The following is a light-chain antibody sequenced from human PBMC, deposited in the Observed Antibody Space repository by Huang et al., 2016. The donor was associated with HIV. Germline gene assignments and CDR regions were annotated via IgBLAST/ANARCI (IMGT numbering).Light chain of an antibody. J-gene: IGKJ4*01. CDR1: QIVCSTF. CDR2: GAS. V-gene: IGKV3-20*01. CDR3: QQYGDPFT. Sequence: EVVLTQSPATLSLSLGERATLSCRANQIVCSTFLAWYQQKPGQAPSLLIFGASSRAPGIPDRFSGSGSGTDFTLTISRLEPEDFAVYYCQQYGDPFTFGGGTKVEVK.